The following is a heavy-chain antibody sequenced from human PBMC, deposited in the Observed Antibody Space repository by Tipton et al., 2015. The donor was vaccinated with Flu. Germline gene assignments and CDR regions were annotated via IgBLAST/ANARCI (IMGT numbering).Heavy chain of an antibody. V-gene: IGHV4-61*02. CDR1: GGSVNSDNNY. CDR3: ARLYTTAGWYYGMDV. D-gene: IGHD2-15*01. CDR2: IHGSGGS. J-gene: IGHJ6*02. Sequence: TLSLTCTVSGGSVNSDNNYWSWIRQPAGKGLEWIGRIHGSGGSNYNPPLRGRVTISADTSKNQFSLNLRSVTAADTAVYYCARLYTTAGWYYGMDVWGQGTAVTVSS.